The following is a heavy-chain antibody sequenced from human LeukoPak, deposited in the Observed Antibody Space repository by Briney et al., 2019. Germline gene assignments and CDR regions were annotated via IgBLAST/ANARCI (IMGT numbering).Heavy chain of an antibody. D-gene: IGHD6-19*01. CDR2: INHSGST. J-gene: IGHJ4*02. V-gene: IGHV4-34*01. CDR3: ARDSSGRGRIDY. CDR1: GGSFSGYY. Sequence: PSETLSLTCAVYGGSFSGYYWSWIRQPPGKGLEWTGEINHSGSTNYNPSLKSRVTISVDTSKNQFSLKLSSVTAADTAVYYCARDSSGRGRIDYWGQGTLVTVSS.